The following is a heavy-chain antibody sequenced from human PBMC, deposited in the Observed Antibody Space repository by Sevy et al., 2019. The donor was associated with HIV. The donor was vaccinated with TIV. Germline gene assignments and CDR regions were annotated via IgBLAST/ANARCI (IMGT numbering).Heavy chain of an antibody. CDR1: GFTFSTYS. CDR3: AREKEQQLVDY. Sequence: GGSLRLSCAASGFTFSTYSMNWVRQAPGKGLEWVSSINSGSRCIYYADSVKGRFTVSRDDAKNSLHLQMNSLRAEDTAVYYCAREKEQQLVDYWGQGTLVTVSS. J-gene: IGHJ4*02. CDR2: INSGSRCI. V-gene: IGHV3-21*01. D-gene: IGHD6-13*01.